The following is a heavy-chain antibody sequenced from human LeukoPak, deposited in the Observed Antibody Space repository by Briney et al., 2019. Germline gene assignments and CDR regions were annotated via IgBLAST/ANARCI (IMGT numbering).Heavy chain of an antibody. V-gene: IGHV4-59*01. CDR2: IYYSGST. Sequence: SETLSLTCTVSGGSISSYYWSWIRQPPGKGLEWIGYIYYSGSTNYNPSLKSQVTISVDTSKNQFSLKLSSVTAADTAVYYCARVGETYYDFWSGYYRDYYYYGMDVWGQGTTVTVSS. CDR1: GGSISSYY. CDR3: ARVGETYYDFWSGYYRDYYYYGMDV. D-gene: IGHD3-3*01. J-gene: IGHJ6*02.